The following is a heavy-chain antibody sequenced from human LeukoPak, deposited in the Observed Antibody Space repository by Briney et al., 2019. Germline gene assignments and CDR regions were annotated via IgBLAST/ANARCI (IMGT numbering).Heavy chain of an antibody. CDR2: ISWNSGSI. Sequence: GGSLRLSCAASGFTFDDYAMHWVRQAPGKGLEWVSGISWNSGSIGYADSEKGRFTISRDNAKNSLYLQMNSLRAEDTAVYYCARGQGICSGGSCYKAPVYYMDVWGKGTTVTVSS. CDR3: ARGQGICSGGSCYKAPVYYMDV. V-gene: IGHV3-9*01. D-gene: IGHD2-15*01. CDR1: GFTFDDYA. J-gene: IGHJ6*03.